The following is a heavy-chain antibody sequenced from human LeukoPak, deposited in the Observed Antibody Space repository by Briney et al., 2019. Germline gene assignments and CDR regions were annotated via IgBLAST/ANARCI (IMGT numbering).Heavy chain of an antibody. Sequence: SVKVSCKASGYTFTGYYMHWVRQAPGQGLEWMGWINPIFDTTNYAQKFQGRVTITADKSTSTAYMELSSLRSEDTAVYYCARTGSYYYDSSGLDYWGQGTLVTVSS. V-gene: IGHV1-69*06. CDR2: INPIFDTT. CDR1: GYTFTGYY. CDR3: ARTGSYYYDSSGLDY. D-gene: IGHD3-22*01. J-gene: IGHJ4*02.